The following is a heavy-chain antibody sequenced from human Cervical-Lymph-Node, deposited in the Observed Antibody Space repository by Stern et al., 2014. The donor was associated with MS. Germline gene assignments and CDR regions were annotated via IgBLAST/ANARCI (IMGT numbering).Heavy chain of an antibody. CDR2: IYYSGSP. CDR1: GGSISSSNSY. V-gene: IGHV4-39*01. J-gene: IGHJ5*02. D-gene: IGHD3-3*01. Sequence: QVQLQESGPGLAKPSETLSLTCSVSGGSISSSNSYWGWIRQPPGKGLEWIGSIYYSGSPHYTPSLKRRVTLSVDTSKNQFSLTLNSGTAADTALYYCVRNLTVFGVVKYNWFDTWGQGTLVTVSS. CDR3: VRNLTVFGVVKYNWFDT.